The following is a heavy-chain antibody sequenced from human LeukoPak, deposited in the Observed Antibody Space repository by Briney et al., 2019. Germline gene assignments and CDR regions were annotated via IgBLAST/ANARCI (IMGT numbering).Heavy chain of an antibody. Sequence: GGSLRLSCAASGFTFSSYAMSWVRQAPGKGLEWVSAIGGSGGSTYYADSVKGRFTISRDNSKNTLYLQMNSLRAEDTAVYYCAKGVAANRYGMDVWGQGTTVTVSS. V-gene: IGHV3-23*01. CDR3: AKGVAANRYGMDV. CDR2: IGGSGGST. D-gene: IGHD2-15*01. CDR1: GFTFSSYA. J-gene: IGHJ6*02.